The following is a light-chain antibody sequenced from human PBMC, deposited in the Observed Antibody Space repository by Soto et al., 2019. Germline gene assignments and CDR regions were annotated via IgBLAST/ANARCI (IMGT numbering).Light chain of an antibody. V-gene: IGKV3-15*01. CDR1: QSVSSN. CDR3: QQYNNWPPVT. Sequence: EIVMTQSPATLSVSPGERATLSCRSSQSVSSNLAWYQQKPGQAPRLLIYGASTRATGIPARFSGSGSGTEFTLTISSLQSEDFAVYYCQQYNNWPPVTLGQGTKVDI. CDR2: GAS. J-gene: IGKJ1*01.